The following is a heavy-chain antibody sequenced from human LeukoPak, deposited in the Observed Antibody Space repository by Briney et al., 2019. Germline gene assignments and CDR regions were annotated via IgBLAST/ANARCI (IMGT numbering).Heavy chain of an antibody. Sequence: GGSLRLSCAASGFTFIDYDMHWVRQVIGKGLEWVSAIGIRGDTHYSGSVKGRFTISRENAESSLYLQMNSLRAEDTAVYYCARGGIQVSGIDEFDYWGLGTLVTVSS. D-gene: IGHD6-19*01. CDR3: ARGGIQVSGIDEFDY. J-gene: IGHJ4*02. CDR1: GFTFIDYD. V-gene: IGHV3-13*01. CDR2: IGIRGDT.